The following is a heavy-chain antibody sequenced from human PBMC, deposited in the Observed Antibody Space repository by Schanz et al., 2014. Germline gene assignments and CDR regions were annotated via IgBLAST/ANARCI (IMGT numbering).Heavy chain of an antibody. CDR2: ISGSGGST. D-gene: IGHD3-10*01. CDR1: GFTFSSYA. V-gene: IGHV3-23*01. J-gene: IGHJ4*02. CDR3: TADLWFGAVWGVW. Sequence: EVQLLESGGGLVQPGGSLRLSCLASGFTFSSYAMSWVRQAPGKGLEWVSAISGSGGSTYYADSVKGRFTISRDNSKNTLYLQMNSLQTEDTAVYYCTADLWFGAVWGVWWGQGTLVTVSS.